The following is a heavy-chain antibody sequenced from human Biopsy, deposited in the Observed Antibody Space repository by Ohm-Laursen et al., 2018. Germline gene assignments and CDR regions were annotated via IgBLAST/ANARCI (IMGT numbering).Heavy chain of an antibody. D-gene: IGHD2-8*01. CDR2: LNCKTGAT. CDR1: SYTFTDYN. CDR3: ARDPLNGHKHFDY. V-gene: IGHV1-2*02. J-gene: IGHJ4*02. Sequence: GSSVKVSCKASSYTFTDYNIHWMRQAPGQGLEWLGYLNCKTGATNYAQKFQGTVTMTRDTSISTAYLALGSLRSADTAIYYCARDPLNGHKHFDYWGQGSLVTVSS.